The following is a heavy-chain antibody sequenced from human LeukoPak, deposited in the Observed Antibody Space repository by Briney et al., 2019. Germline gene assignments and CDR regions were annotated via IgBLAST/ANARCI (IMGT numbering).Heavy chain of an antibody. CDR1: GGSISSYY. CDR2: IYYSGST. V-gene: IGHV4-59*01. J-gene: IGHJ4*02. D-gene: IGHD5-24*01. Sequence: PSETLSLTCTVSGGSISSYYWSWLRQPPGKGLEWIGYIYYSGSTNYNPSLKSRVTITVDTSKNQYTLKLSSVTAADTAVYYCARRDGYNSYYLDYWGQGTLVTVSS. CDR3: ARRDGYNSYYLDY.